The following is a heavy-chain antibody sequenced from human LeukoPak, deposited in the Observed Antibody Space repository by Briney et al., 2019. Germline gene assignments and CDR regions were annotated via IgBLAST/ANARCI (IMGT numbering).Heavy chain of an antibody. CDR1: GGSISSSRYY. CDR3: ARRGYSGYDGVDY. J-gene: IGHJ4*02. CDR2: IYYSGST. V-gene: IGHV4-39*01. Sequence: SETLSLTCTVSGGSISSSRYYWGWIRQPPGKGLEWIGSIYYSGSTYYNPSLKSRVTISVDTSKNQFSLKLSSVTAADTAVYYCARRGYSGYDGVDYWGQGTLVTVSS. D-gene: IGHD5-12*01.